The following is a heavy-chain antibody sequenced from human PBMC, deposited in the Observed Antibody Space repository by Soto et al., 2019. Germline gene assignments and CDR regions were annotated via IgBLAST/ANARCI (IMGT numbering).Heavy chain of an antibody. Sequence: GGSLRLSSAASGFTFRSNWMVWVRHALGKGLEWVANIKPDGSEKYYVDSVKGRFTISRDNARKSLYLQMNSLRAEYTSVYYCVRDAHRGGDFDYWGQGT. D-gene: IGHD3-10*01. J-gene: IGHJ4*02. CDR2: IKPDGSEK. CDR3: VRDAHRGGDFDY. V-gene: IGHV3-7*04. CDR1: GFTFRSNW.